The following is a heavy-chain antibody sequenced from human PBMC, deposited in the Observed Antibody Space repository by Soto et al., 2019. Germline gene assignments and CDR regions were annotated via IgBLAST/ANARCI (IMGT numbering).Heavy chain of an antibody. J-gene: IGHJ4*02. CDR3: AKDRLELLYFDY. CDR2: ISGSGGST. CDR1: GFTFSSYA. V-gene: IGHV3-23*01. D-gene: IGHD1-7*01. Sequence: GGSLRLSCAASGFTFSSYAMNWVRQAPGKGLEWVSAISGSGGSTYYADSVKGRFTISRDNSKNTLYLQMNSLRAEDTAVYYCAKDRLELLYFDYWGQGTLVTVSS.